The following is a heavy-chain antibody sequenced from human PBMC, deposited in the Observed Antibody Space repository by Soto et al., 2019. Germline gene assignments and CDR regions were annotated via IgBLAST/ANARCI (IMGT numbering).Heavy chain of an antibody. V-gene: IGHV1-69*12. J-gene: IGHJ3*02. CDR3: ARGAATKIVVVMYDAFEM. CDR1: GATLNTFINYG. D-gene: IGHD3-22*01. Sequence: QVQLVQSGAEVKKPGSSVKVSCEASGATLNTFINYGITWVRQAPGQGLEWMGGTIPVFGSAHYAQKFQGXVSXXAXQSTRTAYMELSSLRSDDTAVYYCARGAATKIVVVMYDAFEMWGQGTMVTVSS. CDR2: TIPVFGSA.